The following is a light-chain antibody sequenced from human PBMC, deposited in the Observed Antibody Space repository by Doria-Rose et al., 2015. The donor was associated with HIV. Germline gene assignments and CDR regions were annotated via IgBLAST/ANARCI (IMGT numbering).Light chain of an antibody. V-gene: IGKV3-20*01. CDR2: DAS. J-gene: IGKJ5*01. CDR1: QRVKSSY. CDR3: QQYGTSRXT. Sequence: TQSPGTLSLSPGERATLSCRASQRVKSSYLAWYQQKPGQAPRLLIYDASTRATGIPDRFSGSESGTDYTLTISRLEPEDVAVYYCQQYGTSRXTFGQGTRLEXX.